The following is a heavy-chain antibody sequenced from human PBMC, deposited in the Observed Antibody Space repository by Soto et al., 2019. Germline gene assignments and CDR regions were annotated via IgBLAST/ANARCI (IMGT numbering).Heavy chain of an antibody. CDR3: ARDLVIKGRQKPYYYYYGMDV. Sequence: QVQLVQSGAEVKKPGASVKVSCKASGYTFTSYAMHWVRQAPGQRLEWMGWINAGNGNTKYSQKFQGRVTITRDTSASTAYMELGSLRSEDTAVYYCARDLVIKGRQKPYYYYYGMDVWGQGTTVTVSS. CDR1: GYTFTSYA. J-gene: IGHJ6*02. CDR2: INAGNGNT. V-gene: IGHV1-3*01. D-gene: IGHD2-21*01.